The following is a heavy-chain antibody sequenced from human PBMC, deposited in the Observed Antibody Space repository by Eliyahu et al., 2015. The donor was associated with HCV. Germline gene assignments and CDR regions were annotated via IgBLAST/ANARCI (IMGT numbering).Heavy chain of an antibody. CDR3: ARGWTEEYYGMDV. D-gene: IGHD2/OR15-2a*01. V-gene: IGHV1-18*04. CDR1: GYTFTSYR. Sequence: QVQLVQSGPEVKKSGASVKVSCKTSGYTFTSYRINWVRQAPGQGLEWMGWITAFXYNTNYAQRFQGRVTMTTDLFTNTVYMELRSLTSGDTAVYYCARGWTEEYYGMDVWGQGTTVNGYS. CDR2: ITAFXYNT. J-gene: IGHJ6*02.